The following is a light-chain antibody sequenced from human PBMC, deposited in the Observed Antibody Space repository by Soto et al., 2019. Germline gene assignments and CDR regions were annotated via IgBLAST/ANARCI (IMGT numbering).Light chain of an antibody. Sequence: QSALTQPPSVSGSPGQSVTISCTGTSSDVGSYNGVSGYQQPPGTAPKLMIYEVSNRPSGVPDRFSGSKSGNTASLTISGLQAEDEADYYCSLYTSSSTWVFGGGTKLTVL. J-gene: IGLJ3*02. CDR1: SSDVGSYNG. CDR2: EVS. V-gene: IGLV2-18*01. CDR3: SLYTSSSTWV.